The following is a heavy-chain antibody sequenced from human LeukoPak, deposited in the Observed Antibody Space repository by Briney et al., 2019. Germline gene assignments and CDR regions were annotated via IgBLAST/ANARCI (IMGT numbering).Heavy chain of an antibody. V-gene: IGHV1-2*02. CDR2: INPNSGGT. CDR1: GYTFTGYY. Sequence: GASVKVSCKASGYTFTGYYMHWVRQAPGQGLEWMGWINPNSGGTNYAQKFQGRVTMTRDTSISTAYMELSRLRSDDTAVYYCARDHSSSKNYYYYMDVWGKGTTVTVSS. J-gene: IGHJ6*03. D-gene: IGHD6-6*01. CDR3: ARDHSSSKNYYYYMDV.